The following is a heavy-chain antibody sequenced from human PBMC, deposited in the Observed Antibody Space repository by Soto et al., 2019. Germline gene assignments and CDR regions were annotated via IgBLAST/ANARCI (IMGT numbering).Heavy chain of an antibody. CDR3: ARDKRFEYSSSWSPFDY. V-gene: IGHV1-18*01. CDR1: GYTFTSYG. J-gene: IGHJ4*02. CDR2: ISAYNGNT. D-gene: IGHD6-13*01. Sequence: ASVKVSCKASGYTFTSYGIRWVRQAPGQGLEWMGWISAYNGNTNYAQKLQGRVTMTTDTSTSTAYMELRSLRSDDTAVYYCARDKRFEYSSSWSPFDYWGQGTLVTVSS.